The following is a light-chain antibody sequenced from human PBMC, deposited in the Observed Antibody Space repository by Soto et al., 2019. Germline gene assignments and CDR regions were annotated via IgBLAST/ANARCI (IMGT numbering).Light chain of an antibody. CDR1: SSDVGPYNY. V-gene: IGLV2-14*01. J-gene: IGLJ1*01. CDR2: EVS. CDR3: SSYAGSRTYV. Sequence: QSALTQPASVSGSPGQSITISCTGTSSDVGPYNYVSWYQQHPGKAPKLMIYEVSNRPSGVSNRFSGSRSGNTASLTISGLLAEDEADYYCSSYAGSRTYVFGTGTKLTVL.